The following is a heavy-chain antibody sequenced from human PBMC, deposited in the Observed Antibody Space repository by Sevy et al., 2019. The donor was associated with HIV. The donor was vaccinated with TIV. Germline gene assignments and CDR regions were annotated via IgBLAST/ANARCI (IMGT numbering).Heavy chain of an antibody. D-gene: IGHD1-1*01. Sequence: ASVKVSCKASGGTFSNYGFHWVRQAPGQGLEWMGGIIPIFGTPNYAQQFQGRVTITADGSTSTAYMELSSPTSDYTAVYYCATSGTTGTTSHFDFWGPGTLVTVSS. J-gene: IGHJ4*02. CDR1: GGTFSNYG. CDR3: ATSGTTGTTSHFDF. CDR2: IIPIFGTP. V-gene: IGHV1-69*13.